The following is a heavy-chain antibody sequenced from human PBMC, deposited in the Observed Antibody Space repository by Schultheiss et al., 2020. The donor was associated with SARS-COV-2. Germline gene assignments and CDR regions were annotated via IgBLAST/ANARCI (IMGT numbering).Heavy chain of an antibody. V-gene: IGHV3-48*03. Sequence: GESLKISCAVSGFTFSSYDMNWVRQAPGKGLEWISYISSSGDTIHYADSVKGRLTISRDNAKNSLYLQMNSLRAEDTALYYCAKDKGCSGSYCGYDYYGMDVWGQGTTVTVSS. J-gene: IGHJ6*02. CDR1: GFTFSSYD. CDR3: AKDKGCSGSYCGYDYYGMDV. CDR2: ISSSGDTI. D-gene: IGHD3-10*02.